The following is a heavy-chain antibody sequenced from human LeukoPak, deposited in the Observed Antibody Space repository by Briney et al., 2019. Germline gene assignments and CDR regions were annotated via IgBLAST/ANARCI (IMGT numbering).Heavy chain of an antibody. V-gene: IGHV4-59*01. Sequence: SETLSLTCTVSGGSINSYYWSWIRQPPGKGLEWIGYIYYSGDTNYNPSLKSRVSISIDTSKNQLSLQLSSVTAADTAVYYCARDRDSSGLRDFDLWGRGTLVTVSA. D-gene: IGHD3-22*01. J-gene: IGHJ2*01. CDR3: ARDRDSSGLRDFDL. CDR2: IYYSGDT. CDR1: GGSINSYY.